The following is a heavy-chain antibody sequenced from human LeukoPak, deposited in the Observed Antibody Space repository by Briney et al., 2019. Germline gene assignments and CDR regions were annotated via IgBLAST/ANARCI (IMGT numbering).Heavy chain of an antibody. V-gene: IGHV3-21*04. J-gene: IGHJ4*02. D-gene: IGHD3-22*01. CDR3: ARDQSPRGSGYYYDY. CDR2: ISSSSSYI. CDR1: GFTFSSYS. Sequence: GGSLRLSCATSGFTFSSYSMNWVRQAPGEGLEWVSSISSSSSYIYYADSVKGRFTISRDNAKNSLYLQMNSLRAEDTAVYYCARDQSPRGSGYYYDYWGQGTLVTVSS.